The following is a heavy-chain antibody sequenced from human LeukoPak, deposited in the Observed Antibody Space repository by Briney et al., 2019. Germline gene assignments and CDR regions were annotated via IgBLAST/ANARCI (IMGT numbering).Heavy chain of an antibody. V-gene: IGHV3-74*01. CDR3: AKEYDILTGYSLDY. J-gene: IGHJ4*02. CDR1: GFTFSNYW. Sequence: GGSLRLSCAASGFTFSNYWMHWVRQAPGKGLVWVSRINSDGINTSYADSVKGRFTISRDNAKNTLNLQMNSLRAEDTAVYYCAKEYDILTGYSLDYWGQGTLVTVSS. CDR2: INSDGINT. D-gene: IGHD3-9*01.